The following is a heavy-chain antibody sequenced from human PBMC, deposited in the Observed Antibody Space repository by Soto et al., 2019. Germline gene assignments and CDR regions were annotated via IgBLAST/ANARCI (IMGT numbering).Heavy chain of an antibody. V-gene: IGHV4-39*01. CDR3: ARHANGDFWSGLYYYYCLDV. CDR1: GGSISSSSYY. CDR2: IYYSGST. D-gene: IGHD3-3*01. J-gene: IGHJ6*02. Sequence: PSETLSLTCTASGGSISSSSYYWGWIRQPPGKGLEWIGSIYYSGSTYYNPSLKSRVTISVDTSKNQFSLKLSSVTAADTAVYYCARHANGDFWSGLYYYYCLDVSREVTTFT.